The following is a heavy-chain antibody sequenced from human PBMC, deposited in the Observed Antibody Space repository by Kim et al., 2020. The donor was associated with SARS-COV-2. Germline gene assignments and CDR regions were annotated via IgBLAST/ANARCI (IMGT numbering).Heavy chain of an antibody. V-gene: IGHV4-34*01. Sequence: NPSLKGRVTISVDTSKNQFSLKLSSVTAADTAVYYCARRFMTTVNRVIDYWGQGTLVTVSS. CDR3: ARRFMTTVNRVIDY. J-gene: IGHJ4*02. D-gene: IGHD4-17*01.